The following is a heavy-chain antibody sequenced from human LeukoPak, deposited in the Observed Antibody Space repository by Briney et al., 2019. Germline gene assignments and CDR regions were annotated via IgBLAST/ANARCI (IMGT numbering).Heavy chain of an antibody. V-gene: IGHV3-30-3*01. D-gene: IGHD3-9*01. Sequence: PGRSLRLSCAASGFTFSSYAMHWVRQAPGKGLEWVAVISYDGSNKYYADSVKGRFTISRDNSKNTLYLQMNSLRAEDTAVYYCARILTGYLGAFDIWGQGTMVTVSS. CDR3: ARILTGYLGAFDI. CDR2: ISYDGSNK. CDR1: GFTFSSYA. J-gene: IGHJ3*02.